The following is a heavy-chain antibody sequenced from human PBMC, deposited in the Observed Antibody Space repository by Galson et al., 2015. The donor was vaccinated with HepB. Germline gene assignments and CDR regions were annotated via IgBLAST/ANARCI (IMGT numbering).Heavy chain of an antibody. V-gene: IGHV4-31*03. CDR2: IYYSGST. CDR3: ARGGGNYYDSSGYYYRWFDP. D-gene: IGHD3-22*01. CDR1: GGSISSGAYY. J-gene: IGHJ5*02. Sequence: TLSLTCTVSGGSISSGAYYWSWIRQHPGKGLEWIGYIYYSGSTYYNPSLKSRVTISVDTSKNQFSLKLSSVTAADTAAYYCARGGGNYYDSSGYYYRWFDPWGQGTLVTVSS.